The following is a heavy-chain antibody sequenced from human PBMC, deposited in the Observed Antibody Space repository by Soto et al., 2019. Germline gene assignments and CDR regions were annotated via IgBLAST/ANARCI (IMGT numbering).Heavy chain of an antibody. CDR3: ARGGRTFSYYGSGTYFDY. CDR1: GGSFSGYY. CDR2: INHSGST. J-gene: IGHJ4*02. D-gene: IGHD3-10*01. V-gene: IGHV4-34*01. Sequence: PSETLSLTCAVYGGSFSGYYWSWIRQPPGKGREWIGEINHSGSTNYNPSLKSRVTISVDTSKNQFSLNLSSVTAADTAVYYCARGGRTFSYYGSGTYFDYWGQGTLVTVSS.